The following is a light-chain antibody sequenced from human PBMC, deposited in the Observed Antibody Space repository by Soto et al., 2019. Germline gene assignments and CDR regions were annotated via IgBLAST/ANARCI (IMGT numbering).Light chain of an antibody. J-gene: IGKJ4*01. V-gene: IGKV1-33*01. CDR1: QDIRNY. Sequence: DIQMTQSPSSLSAYVGDRVTITCQSSQDIRNYLNWYQQKPGKAPKLLIYDAFNLETGVPSRFSGSGSGRNFTFTISSLQPEDIATYYCQQCNDLLTFGGGTRIEIK. CDR2: DAF. CDR3: QQCNDLLT.